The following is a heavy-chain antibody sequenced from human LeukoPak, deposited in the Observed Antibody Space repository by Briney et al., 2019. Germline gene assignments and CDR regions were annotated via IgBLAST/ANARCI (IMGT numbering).Heavy chain of an antibody. CDR1: GYTFTGYY. J-gene: IGHJ3*02. V-gene: IGHV1-2*02. D-gene: IGHD2-2*01. CDR2: INPNSGGT. Sequence: ASVKVSCKASGYTFTGYYIHWVRQAPGQGLEWMGWINPNSGGTNYAQKFLGRVTMTRDTSIRTASMELSRLRFDDTAVYYCARGPDATFDIWGQGTMVTVSS. CDR3: ARGPDATFDI.